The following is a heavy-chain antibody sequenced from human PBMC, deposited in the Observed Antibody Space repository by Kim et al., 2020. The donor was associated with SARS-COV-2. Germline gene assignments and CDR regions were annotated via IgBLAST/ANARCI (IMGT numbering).Heavy chain of an antibody. J-gene: IGHJ6*02. Sequence: SETLSLTCTVSGGSISSYYWSWIRQPAGKGLEWIGRIYTSGSTNYNPSLKSRVTMSVDTSKNQFSLKLSSVTAADTAVYYCARDCSSTSCYMEDGDYYYGMDVWGQGTTVTVSS. V-gene: IGHV4-4*07. CDR1: GGSISSYY. CDR2: IYTSGST. D-gene: IGHD2-2*02. CDR3: ARDCSSTSCYMEDGDYYYGMDV.